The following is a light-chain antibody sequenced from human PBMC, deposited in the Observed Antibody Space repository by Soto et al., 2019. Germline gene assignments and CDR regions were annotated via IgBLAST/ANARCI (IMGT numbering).Light chain of an antibody. J-gene: IGKJ1*01. Sequence: KSGQAPRLLLYGTSSRATGTPERFSGSGSGTDFTLTISRLEPEDFAVYYCQHYGSSRTFGQGTKVDIK. V-gene: IGKV3-20*01. CDR3: QHYGSSRT. CDR2: GTS.